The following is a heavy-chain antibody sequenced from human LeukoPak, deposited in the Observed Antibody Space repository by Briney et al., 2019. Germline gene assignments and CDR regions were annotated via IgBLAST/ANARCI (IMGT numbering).Heavy chain of an antibody. D-gene: IGHD6-13*01. J-gene: IGHJ4*02. CDR3: ATSAAAPGNQ. CDR2: IKGDGSVK. Sequence: GGSLRLSCAASGLTLSSHWMSWVRQAPGKGLEWVVNIKGDGSVKHYEDSVKGRFTISRDNAKNSVYLQMNTVRAEDTAVYYCATSAAAPGNQWGQGTLVTVSS. CDR1: GLTLSSHW. V-gene: IGHV3-7*03.